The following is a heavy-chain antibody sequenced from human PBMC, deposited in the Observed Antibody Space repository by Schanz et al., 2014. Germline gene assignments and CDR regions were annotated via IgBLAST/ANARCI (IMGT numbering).Heavy chain of an antibody. D-gene: IGHD2-2*01. J-gene: IGHJ3*01. CDR1: GYTFTSYY. CDR2: INPSGGGT. V-gene: IGHV1-46*01. Sequence: QVQLVQSGAEVKKPRASVKVSCKAYGYTFTSYYMHWVRQAPGQGLEWMGTINPSGGGTSYAQKFQGRVTMTWDTSTSAVYMELSSLRSEDTAVYYCARGSCTASGCYDAFDLWGQGTLVTVSS. CDR3: ARGSCTASGCYDAFDL.